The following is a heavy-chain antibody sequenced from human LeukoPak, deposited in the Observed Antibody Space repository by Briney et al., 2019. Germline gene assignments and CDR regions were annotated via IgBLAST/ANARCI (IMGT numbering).Heavy chain of an antibody. Sequence: GGSLRLSCVVSGFTFSSYSMIWVRQTPGKGLQWVANMKKDGSETNYGDSVKGRFTISRDNAKNSLYLQMNSLRAEDTAVYYCGRHRSGSGTYFIDHWGQGTLVSVSS. CDR2: MKKDGSET. CDR3: GRHRSGSGTYFIDH. D-gene: IGHD3-10*01. J-gene: IGHJ4*02. CDR1: GFTFSSYS. V-gene: IGHV3-7*01.